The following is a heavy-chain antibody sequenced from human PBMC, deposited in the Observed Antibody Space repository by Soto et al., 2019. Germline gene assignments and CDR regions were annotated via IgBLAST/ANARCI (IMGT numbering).Heavy chain of an antibody. Sequence: SETLSLTCSVSGASIGSGDDYWTWIRQSPGKGLEWIGYISDIGSTFYNPSLRSRLTIALDTSKNHFSLKLNSVTAADTAVYYCAKYQQPKFEPSGQGIPVTVSS. J-gene: IGHJ5*02. CDR3: AKYQQPKFEP. D-gene: IGHD2-2*01. CDR2: ISDIGST. CDR1: GASIGSGDDY. V-gene: IGHV4-30-4*08.